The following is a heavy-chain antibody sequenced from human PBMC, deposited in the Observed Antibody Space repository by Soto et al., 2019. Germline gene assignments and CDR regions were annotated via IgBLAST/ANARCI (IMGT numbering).Heavy chain of an antibody. V-gene: IGHV4-59*01. CDR1: GGSISRYY. CDR3: ARDLWGYCGTDCYPLDV. D-gene: IGHD2-21*02. Sequence: QVQLQESGPGLVKSSETLSLTCTVSGGSISRYYWSWIRQPPGKGLEWIGYMYNTGRTDYNPSFKRRVTISVDTSKNQFSLQLDSVTAADTAVYYCARDLWGYCGTDCYPLDVWGQGTTVTVSS. J-gene: IGHJ6*02. CDR2: MYNTGRT.